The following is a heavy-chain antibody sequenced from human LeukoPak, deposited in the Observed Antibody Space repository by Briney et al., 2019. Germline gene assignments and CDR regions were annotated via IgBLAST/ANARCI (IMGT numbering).Heavy chain of an antibody. V-gene: IGHV3-7*01. CDR2: IKQDGTEK. D-gene: IGHD3-10*02. CDR1: GFIFSTYW. J-gene: IGHJ6*04. CDR3: AELGITMIGGV. Sequence: PGGSLRLSCSASGFIFSTYWMSWARQAPGKGLEWVANIKQDGTEKYYVDSVKGRFTISRDNAKNSLYLQMNSLRAEDTAVYYCAELGITMIGGVWGKGTTVTISS.